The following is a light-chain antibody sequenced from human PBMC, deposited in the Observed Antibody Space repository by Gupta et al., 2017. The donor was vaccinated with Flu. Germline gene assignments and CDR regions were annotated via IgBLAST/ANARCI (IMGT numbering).Light chain of an antibody. Sequence: DVVITQSPLSLPVTVGQPASISCRSSQCLVYKDADTYLNWSQQRPGQSPRRIIYEVSNSDCGGPDRFSGSGSGNDFALESSWGEDDDVGFYYGIQGKRPWTFGQGTKMDIK. V-gene: IGKV2-30*01. CDR1: QCLVYKDADTY. CDR3: IQGKRPWT. J-gene: IGKJ2*02. CDR2: EVS.